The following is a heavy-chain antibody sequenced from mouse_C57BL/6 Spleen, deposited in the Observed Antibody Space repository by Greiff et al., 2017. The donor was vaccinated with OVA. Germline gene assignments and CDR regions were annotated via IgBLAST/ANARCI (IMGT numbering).Heavy chain of an antibody. CDR2: IYPGSGST. V-gene: IGHV1-55*01. J-gene: IGHJ3*01. CDR1: GYTFTSYW. D-gene: IGHD1-1*01. CDR3: ARPHDYYGSSYWFAY. Sequence: VQLQQPGAELVKPGASVKMSCKASGYTFTSYWITWVKQRPGQGLEWIGDIYPGSGSTNYNEKFKSKATLTVDTSSSTAYMQLSSLTSEDSAVYYCARPHDYYGSSYWFAYWGQGTLVTVSA.